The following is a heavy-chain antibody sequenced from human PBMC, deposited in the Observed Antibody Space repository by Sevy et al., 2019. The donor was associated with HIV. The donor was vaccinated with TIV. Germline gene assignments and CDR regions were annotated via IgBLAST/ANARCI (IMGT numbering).Heavy chain of an antibody. CDR2: IKSKTDGGTT. CDR3: TAPSPYCRSTSCDRGYYYYGMDV. V-gene: IGHV3-15*01. D-gene: IGHD2-2*02. J-gene: IGHJ6*02. Sequence: GGSLRLSCAASGFTFSNAWMSWVRQAPGKGLEWVGRIKSKTDGGTTDYAAPVKGGFPISRDDSKNTLYLQMNSLKTEDTSVYYCTAPSPYCRSTSCDRGYYYYGMDVWGQGTTVTVSS. CDR1: GFTFSNAW.